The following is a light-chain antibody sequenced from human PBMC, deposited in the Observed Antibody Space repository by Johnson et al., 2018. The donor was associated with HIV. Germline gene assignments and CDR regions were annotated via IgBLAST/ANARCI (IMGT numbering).Light chain of an antibody. Sequence: QSVLTQPPSVSAAPGQKVTISCSGNSSNMGNNYVSWYQQVPGTAPKLLIYDNNKRPSGIPGRFSGSKSGTSATLGITGLQTGDEADYYCGTWDSSLSSYVVGIGTKVTVL. CDR3: GTWDSSLSSYV. V-gene: IGLV1-51*01. CDR1: SSNMGNNY. J-gene: IGLJ1*01. CDR2: DNN.